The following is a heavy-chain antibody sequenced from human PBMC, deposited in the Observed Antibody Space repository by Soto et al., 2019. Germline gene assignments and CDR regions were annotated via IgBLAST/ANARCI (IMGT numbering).Heavy chain of an antibody. CDR2: TIPALGKT. J-gene: IGHJ6*02. CDR3: ATGPFRHSAMHV. CDR1: GDNLKEKV. D-gene: IGHD3-10*01. V-gene: IGHV1-69*10. Sequence: SVKVSCKTSGDNLKEKVFTWVGQAPGQGLEWVGGTIPALGKTHYIGKFQGRVTITVDDATRTVYMEVRDLTSEDTAIYYCATGPFRHSAMHVWGPGTTVTVSS.